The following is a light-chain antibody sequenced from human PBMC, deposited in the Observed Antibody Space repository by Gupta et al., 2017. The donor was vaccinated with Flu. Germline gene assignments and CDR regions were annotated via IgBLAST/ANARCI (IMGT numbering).Light chain of an antibody. Sequence: TLSLSPGERATLSCRASQSVSSYLAWYQQKPGQAPRLLIYDASNRATGIPARFSGSGSGTDFTLTISSLEPEDFAVYYCQQRSNWPPRVTFGQGTRLEIK. CDR3: QQRSNWPPRVT. CDR2: DAS. CDR1: QSVSSY. V-gene: IGKV3-11*01. J-gene: IGKJ5*01.